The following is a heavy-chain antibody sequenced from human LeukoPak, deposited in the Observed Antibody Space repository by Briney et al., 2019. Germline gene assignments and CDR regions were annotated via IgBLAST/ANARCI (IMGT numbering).Heavy chain of an antibody. D-gene: IGHD2-2*02. V-gene: IGHV1-69*13. CDR3: ARDATYQLLYAYY. CDR1: GGTFSSYA. Sequence: SVKVSCKASGGTFSSYAISWVRQAPGQGLEWMGGIIPIFGTANYAQKFQGRVTITADESTSTAYMELSSLRSEDTAVYYCARDATYQLLYAYYWGQGPLVTVSS. CDR2: IIPIFGTA. J-gene: IGHJ4*02.